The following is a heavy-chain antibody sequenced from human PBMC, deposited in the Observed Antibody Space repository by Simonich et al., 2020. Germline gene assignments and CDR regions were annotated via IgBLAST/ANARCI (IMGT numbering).Heavy chain of an antibody. CDR2: INLNSGGT. V-gene: IGHV1-2*02. CDR1: GYTFTGYY. CDR3: ARVRFEAFDI. Sequence: QVQLVQSGAEVKKPGASVKVSCKASGYTFTGYYMHWVRQAPGQGLEWMGWINLNSGGTNYAQKFQGRVTMTRDTSISTAYMELSRLRSDDTAVYYCARVRFEAFDIWGQGTMVTVSS. J-gene: IGHJ3*02.